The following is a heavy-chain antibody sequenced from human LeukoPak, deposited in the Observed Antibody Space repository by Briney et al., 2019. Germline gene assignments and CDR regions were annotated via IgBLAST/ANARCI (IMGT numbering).Heavy chain of an antibody. D-gene: IGHD3-10*01. CDR1: GYSISSGFN. Sequence: SQTLSLTCTVSGYSISSGFNWGWNRQPPGKGLEWIGTIYYSGSTYYNPSLNSRVTISLDPSKNQFSLKLSSVTAADADVYYCARVGGMVRGVNSYYYYYMDVWGKGTTVTVSS. J-gene: IGHJ6*03. CDR3: ARVGGMVRGVNSYYYYYMDV. CDR2: IYYSGST. V-gene: IGHV4-38-2*02.